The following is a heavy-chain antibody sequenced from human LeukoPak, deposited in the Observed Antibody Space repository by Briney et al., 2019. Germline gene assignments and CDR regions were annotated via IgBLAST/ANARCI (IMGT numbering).Heavy chain of an antibody. CDR1: GYTFTGYY. V-gene: IGHV1-18*04. CDR3: ARRSEWELLAGGAFDI. Sequence: PAASVKVSCKASGYTFTGYYVHWVRQAPGQGLEWMGWISAYNGNTNYAQKLQGRVTMTTDTSTSTAYMELRSLRSDDTAVYYCARRSEWELLAGGAFDIWGQGTMVTVSS. D-gene: IGHD1-26*01. J-gene: IGHJ3*02. CDR2: ISAYNGNT.